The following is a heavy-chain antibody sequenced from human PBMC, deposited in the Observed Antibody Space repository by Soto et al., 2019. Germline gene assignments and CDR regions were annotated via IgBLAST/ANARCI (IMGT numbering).Heavy chain of an antibody. D-gene: IGHD3-10*01. Sequence: ASVKVSCKVSGYTLTELSMHWVRQAPGKGLEWMGGFDPEDGETIYAQKFQGRVTMTEDTSTDTAYMELSSLRSEDTALYYCATDQAMVRGVIMNYGMDVWGQGTTVTVSS. CDR1: GYTLTELS. CDR2: FDPEDGET. J-gene: IGHJ6*02. CDR3: ATDQAMVRGVIMNYGMDV. V-gene: IGHV1-24*01.